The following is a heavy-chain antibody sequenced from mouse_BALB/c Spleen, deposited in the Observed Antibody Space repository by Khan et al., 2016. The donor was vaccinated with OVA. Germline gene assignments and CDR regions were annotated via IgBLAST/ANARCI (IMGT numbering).Heavy chain of an antibody. V-gene: IGHV1-62-2*01. CDR3: ARHEDGNDGYYDDAMDY. Sequence: QVQLKQSGAELVKPGASVKLSCKASGYTFTEYIIYWLKQRSGQGLEWIGWFYPGSGTIKFNEKFKDKATLTADKSSSTVYMELCRLTSEDSAVYLCARHEDGNDGYYDDAMDYWGQGTSVTVSS. CDR1: GYTFTEYI. D-gene: IGHD2-3*01. J-gene: IGHJ4*01. CDR2: FYPGSGTI.